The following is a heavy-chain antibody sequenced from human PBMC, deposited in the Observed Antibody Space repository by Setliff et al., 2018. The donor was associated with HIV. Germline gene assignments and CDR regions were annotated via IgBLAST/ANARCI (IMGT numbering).Heavy chain of an antibody. CDR1: GFTVSNDY. Sequence: GSLRLSCAASGFTVSNDYMSWVRQAPGRGLEWVSVIHSGGSTYYADSVKGRFTISRDNSKNTLYLQMNSLRAEDTAVYYCAKDPTTGAVAVYYFDYWGQGTLVTVSS. J-gene: IGHJ4*02. CDR2: IHSGGST. V-gene: IGHV3-53*01. D-gene: IGHD6-19*01. CDR3: AKDPTTGAVAVYYFDY.